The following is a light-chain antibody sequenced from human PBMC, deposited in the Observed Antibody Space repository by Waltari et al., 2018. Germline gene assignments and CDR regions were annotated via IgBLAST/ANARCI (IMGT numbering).Light chain of an antibody. CDR2: DVS. Sequence: QSALTQPASVSGSPGQSITISCTGTSSDVGTYNYVSWYQQPPGKAPKLLIYDVSYRHSGVSYRFSGSKSGNTASLTISGLQAEDEADYYCSSYITTNTLELFGGGTSLTVL. J-gene: IGLJ3*02. CDR1: SSDVGTYNY. V-gene: IGLV2-14*03. CDR3: SSYITTNTLEL.